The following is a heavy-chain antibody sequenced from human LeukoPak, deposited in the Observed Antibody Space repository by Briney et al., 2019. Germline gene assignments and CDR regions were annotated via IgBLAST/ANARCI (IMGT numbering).Heavy chain of an antibody. CDR1: GFTFSSYG. J-gene: IGHJ4*02. CDR3: AKDYSGSYYSPPALDY. D-gene: IGHD1-26*01. V-gene: IGHV3-30*18. Sequence: GGSLRLSCAASGFTFSSYGTHWVRQAPGKGLEWVAVISYDGSNKYYADSVKGRFTISRDNSKNTLYLQMNSLRAEDTAVYYCAKDYSGSYYSPPALDYWGQGTLVTVSS. CDR2: ISYDGSNK.